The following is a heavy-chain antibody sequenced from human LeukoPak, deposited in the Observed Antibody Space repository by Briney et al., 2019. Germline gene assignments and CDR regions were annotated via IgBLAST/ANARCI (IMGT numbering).Heavy chain of an antibody. J-gene: IGHJ4*02. CDR3: ARGDCSGGSCYLFDY. CDR1: GGSISSSSYY. CDR2: IYYSGST. V-gene: IGHV4-39*01. Sequence: SETPSPTRTVSGGSISSSSYYWGWVRQPPRKGLGWSGGIYYSGSTYYNPSLKSRVTISVDTSKNQFSLKLSSVTAADTAVYYCARGDCSGGSCYLFDYWGQGALVTVSS. D-gene: IGHD2-15*01.